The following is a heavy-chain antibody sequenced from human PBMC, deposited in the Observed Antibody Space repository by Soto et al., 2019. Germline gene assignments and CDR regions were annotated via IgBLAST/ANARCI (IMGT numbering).Heavy chain of an antibody. Sequence: QVQLVQSGAEVKKPESSVKVSCKAPGGTFSTYAISWVRQAPGQGLEWMGGIIPMFGTANYAQRFQDRVTITADEATNTVNRELPSLRSEDTAVYFCASGIQLWLRRINNGYAGWGQGTLVTVSS. D-gene: IGHD5-12*01. CDR1: GGTFSTYA. CDR3: ASGIQLWLRRINNGYAG. CDR2: IIPMFGTA. V-gene: IGHV1-69*12. J-gene: IGHJ4*02.